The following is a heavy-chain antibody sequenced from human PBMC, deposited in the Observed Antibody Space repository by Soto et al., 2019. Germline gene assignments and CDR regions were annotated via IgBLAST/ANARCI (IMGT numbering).Heavy chain of an antibody. V-gene: IGHV3-33*01. CDR3: ARIGTWALNFDY. CDR1: GFTFSNYH. D-gene: IGHD7-27*01. CDR2: IWNDGTVK. J-gene: IGHJ4*02. Sequence: QVQLVESGGGMVQPGRSVRLSCAASGFTFSNYHIHWVRQTPGKGLEWVAVIWNDGTVKYYADSAKGRFTISRDNSNNMLYLQMNNLRAEDTAVYYCARIGTWALNFDYWGQGTLVTVSS.